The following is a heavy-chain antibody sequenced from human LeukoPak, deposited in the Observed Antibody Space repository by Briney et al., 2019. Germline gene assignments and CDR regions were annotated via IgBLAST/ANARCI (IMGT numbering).Heavy chain of an antibody. CDR2: INTNTGNP. CDR1: GYTFTSYA. D-gene: IGHD6-13*01. Sequence: ASVKVSCKASGYTFTSYAMNWVRQAPGQGLEWMGWINTNTGNPTYAQGFTGRFVFSLDTSVSTAYLQISSLKAEDTAVYYCAKDKPLYGAAAGPSFDYWGQGTLVTVSS. V-gene: IGHV7-4-1*02. J-gene: IGHJ4*02. CDR3: AKDKPLYGAAAGPSFDY.